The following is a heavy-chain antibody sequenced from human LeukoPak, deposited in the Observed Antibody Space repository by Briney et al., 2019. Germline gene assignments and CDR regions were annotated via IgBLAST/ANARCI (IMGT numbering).Heavy chain of an antibody. J-gene: IGHJ4*02. D-gene: IGHD2-15*01. CDR3: ARDLGGGSCYFDY. V-gene: IGHV4-30-4*01. Sequence: PSETLSLTCTVSGGSISSGDYYWSWIRQPPGKGLEWIGNIYYSGSTYYNPSLKSRVTISVDTSKNQFSLKLSSVTAADTAVYYCARDLGGGSCYFDYWGQGTLVTVSS. CDR1: GGSISSGDYY. CDR2: IYYSGST.